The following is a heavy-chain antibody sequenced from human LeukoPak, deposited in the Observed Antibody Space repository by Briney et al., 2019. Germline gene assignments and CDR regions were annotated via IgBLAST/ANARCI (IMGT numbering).Heavy chain of an antibody. CDR3: ARGGTVAFDY. J-gene: IGHJ4*02. Sequence: KPSETLSLTCTVSGGSISSYYWSWIRQPPGKGLEWIGYIYYSGSTNYNPSLRSRVTISVDTSKNQFSLKLSSVTAADTAVYYCARGGTVAFDYWGQGTLVTVSS. D-gene: IGHD4-23*01. CDR1: GGSISSYY. CDR2: IYYSGST. V-gene: IGHV4-59*01.